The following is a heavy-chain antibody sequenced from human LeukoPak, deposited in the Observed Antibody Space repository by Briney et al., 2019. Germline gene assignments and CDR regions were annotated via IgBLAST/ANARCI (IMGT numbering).Heavy chain of an antibody. CDR3: AKDSGVTYYYGSGSATYFEN. CDR2: ISGSGGST. Sequence: RGSLRLSCAGFGFTYTSYAMSWVRQAPGKGLEWVSSISGSGGSTYNADSVKGRFTISRDNSKNTLYLQMNSLRAEDTAVYYCAKDSGVTYYYGSGSATYFENWGQGTLVTVSP. V-gene: IGHV3-23*01. D-gene: IGHD3-10*01. J-gene: IGHJ4*02. CDR1: GFTYTSYA.